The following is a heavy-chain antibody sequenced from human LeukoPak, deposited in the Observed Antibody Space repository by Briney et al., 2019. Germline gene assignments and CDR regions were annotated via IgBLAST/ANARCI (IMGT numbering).Heavy chain of an antibody. CDR1: GYTFTGYY. CDR3: FPVTTGFHYFDY. D-gene: IGHD4-17*01. CDR2: IDPNSGGT. V-gene: IGHV1-2*02. J-gene: IGHJ4*02. Sequence: ASVKVSCKASGYTFTGYYMHWVRQAPGQGLEWMGWIDPNSGGTNYAQKFQGRVTMTRDTSISTAYMELSRLRSDDTAVYYCFPVTTGFHYFDYWGQGTLVTVSS.